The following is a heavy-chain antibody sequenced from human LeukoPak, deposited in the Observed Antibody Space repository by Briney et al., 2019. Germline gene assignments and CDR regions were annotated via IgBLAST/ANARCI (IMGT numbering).Heavy chain of an antibody. CDR2: ISSTGNT. J-gene: IGHJ4*02. CDR3: ARDRVHDSDY. Sequence: SETLSLTCTVSGGSISPYFWSWIRQLAGKGLEYLGRISSTGNTNYNPSLRSRVTMSVDTSKNQFSLNLRSVTAADTAVYYCARDRVHDSDYWGQGILVIVSS. V-gene: IGHV4-4*07. D-gene: IGHD2-21*02. CDR1: GGSISPYF.